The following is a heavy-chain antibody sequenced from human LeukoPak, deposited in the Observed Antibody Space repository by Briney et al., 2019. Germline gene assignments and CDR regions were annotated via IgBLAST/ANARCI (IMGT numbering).Heavy chain of an antibody. CDR1: GFTFDHYG. D-gene: IGHD6-6*01. CDR3: ERRSSSGSGFDY. V-gene: IGHV3-20*04. Sequence: GGSLRLSCAASGFTFDHYGLTWVRQAPGKGLEWLSGINWNGDTTIYADSVKGRLTISRDNAKSSLYLQMDSLRVEDTALYYCERRSSSGSGFDYWGQGTLVTVSS. CDR2: INWNGDTT. J-gene: IGHJ4*02.